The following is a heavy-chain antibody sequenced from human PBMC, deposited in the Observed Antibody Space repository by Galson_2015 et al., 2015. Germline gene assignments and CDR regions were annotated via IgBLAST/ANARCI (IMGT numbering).Heavy chain of an antibody. J-gene: IGHJ4*02. CDR3: ARDHAYNYANSGYDY. V-gene: IGHV3-48*02. D-gene: IGHD3-22*01. Sequence: SLRLCCAASGFTFSTYSMNWVRQAPGKGLEWVSYISSTSSAIYYADSVKGRFTISRDNAKNSLYLQMNSLRDEDTALYYCARDHAYNYANSGYDYWGQGTLVTVSS. CDR1: GFTFSTYS. CDR2: ISSTSSAI.